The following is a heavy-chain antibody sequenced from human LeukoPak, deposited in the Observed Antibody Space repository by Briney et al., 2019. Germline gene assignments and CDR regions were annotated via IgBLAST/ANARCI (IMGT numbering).Heavy chain of an antibody. Sequence: ASVKVSCKASGYTFTSYDINWVRQATGQGLEWMGWMNPNSGNTGYAQKFQGRVTMTRNTSISTAYMELSSLRSEDTAVYYRATILSGYSSPYNWFDPWGQGTLVTVSS. CDR3: ATILSGYSSPYNWFDP. CDR1: GYTFTSYD. D-gene: IGHD5-18*01. J-gene: IGHJ5*02. V-gene: IGHV1-8*01. CDR2: MNPNSGNT.